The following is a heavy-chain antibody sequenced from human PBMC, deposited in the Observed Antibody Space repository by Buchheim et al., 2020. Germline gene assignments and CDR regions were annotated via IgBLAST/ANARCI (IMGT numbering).Heavy chain of an antibody. Sequence: QVQLVQSGAEVKKPGASVKVSCKASGYTFTGYYMHWVRQAPGQGLEWMGIINPSGGSTSYAQKFQGRVTMTKEPSTSTGYMELSSLRSEDTAVYYCARDTTGNGAYYYYYGMDVWGQGTT. CDR2: INPSGGST. J-gene: IGHJ6*02. D-gene: IGHD1-1*01. CDR3: ARDTTGNGAYYYYYGMDV. CDR1: GYTFTGYY. V-gene: IGHV1-46*01.